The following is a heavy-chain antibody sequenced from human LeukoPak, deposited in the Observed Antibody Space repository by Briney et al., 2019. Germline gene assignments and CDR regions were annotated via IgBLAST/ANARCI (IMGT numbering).Heavy chain of an antibody. D-gene: IGHD3-10*01. V-gene: IGHV3-64*05. CDR2: ISSNGGST. Sequence: GGSLRLSCSASGFTFSNYVIYWVRQAPGKGLEYVSGISSNGGSTYYADSVKGRFTTSRDSSKNTLYVQMSSLRAEDTAVYYCVKGSNGYGSGSYSDYWGQGTLVTVSS. CDR3: VKGSNGYGSGSYSDY. CDR1: GFTFSNYV. J-gene: IGHJ4*02.